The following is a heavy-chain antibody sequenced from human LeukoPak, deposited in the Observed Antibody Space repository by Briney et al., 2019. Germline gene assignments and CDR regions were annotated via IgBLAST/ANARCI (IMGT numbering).Heavy chain of an antibody. J-gene: IGHJ4*02. CDR2: IYYSGST. CDR1: GGSISNYY. Sequence: SETLSLTCTVSGGSISNYYWSWIRQHPGKGLERIGYIYYSGSTYYNPSLKSRVTISVDTSKNQFSLKLSSVTAADTAVYYCARETYYSNYRYWGQGTLVTVSS. CDR3: ARETYYSNYRY. V-gene: IGHV4-59*06. D-gene: IGHD4-11*01.